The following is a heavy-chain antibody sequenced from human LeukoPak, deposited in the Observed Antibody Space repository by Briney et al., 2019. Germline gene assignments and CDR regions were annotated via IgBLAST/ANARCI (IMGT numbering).Heavy chain of an antibody. V-gene: IGHV3-11*01. Sequence: PGGSLRLSCAASGFTFSDYYMSRIRQAPGKGLEWISSIIRSGSTIYYADSVKGRFTISRDNAKNSLYLQMNSLGAEDTAVYYCARGTQWLADAFDIWGQGTMVTVSS. CDR2: IIRSGSTI. D-gene: IGHD6-19*01. J-gene: IGHJ3*02. CDR3: ARGTQWLADAFDI. CDR1: GFTFSDYY.